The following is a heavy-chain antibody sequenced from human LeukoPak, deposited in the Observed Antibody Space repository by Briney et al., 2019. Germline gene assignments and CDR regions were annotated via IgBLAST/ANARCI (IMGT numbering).Heavy chain of an antibody. V-gene: IGHV3-21*01. D-gene: IGHD2-2*01. CDR2: ISSSSSYI. CDR3: ARDLSPRRYCSSTRCGRDY. J-gene: IGHJ4*02. CDR1: GFTFSSYS. Sequence: GGSLRLSCAASGFTFSSYSMNWVRQAPGKGLEWVSSISSSSSYIYYADSVKGRFTISRDNAKNSLYLQMNSLRAEDTAVYYCARDLSPRRYCSSTRCGRDYWGQGTLVTVSS.